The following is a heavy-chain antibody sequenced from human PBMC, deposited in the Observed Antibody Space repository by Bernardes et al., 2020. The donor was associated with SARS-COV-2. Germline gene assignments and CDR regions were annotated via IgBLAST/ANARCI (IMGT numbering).Heavy chain of an antibody. Sequence: GRSLRLSCAASRFTFSDSSMNWVRQAPGKGLEWVSYISSSSSTIHYADSVQGRFTISRDNAKNSLYLQMNSLRAEDTAVYYCARRYCSGGTCSIDYWGQGTLVTGSS. CDR3: ARRYCSGGTCSIDY. V-gene: IGHV3-48*04. D-gene: IGHD2-15*01. J-gene: IGHJ4*02. CDR2: ISSSSSTI. CDR1: RFTFSDSS.